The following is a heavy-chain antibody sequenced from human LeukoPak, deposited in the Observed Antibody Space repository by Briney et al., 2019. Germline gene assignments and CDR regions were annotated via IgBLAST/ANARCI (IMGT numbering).Heavy chain of an antibody. CDR3: AKHRFESGGYHSTD. CDR2: ISGGSGST. V-gene: IGHV3-23*01. CDR1: GFTFSSYA. D-gene: IGHD3-22*01. J-gene: IGHJ4*02. Sequence: GGSLRLSCAASGFTFSSYAMSWVRQAPGEGLAWVSTISGGSGSTYCADSVKGRFTISRDNSKNTLYLQMNSLRDEDTAVYYCAKHRFESGGYHSTDWGQGTLVTVSS.